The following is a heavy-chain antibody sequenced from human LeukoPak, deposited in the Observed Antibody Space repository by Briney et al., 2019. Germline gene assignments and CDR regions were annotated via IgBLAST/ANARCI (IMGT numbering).Heavy chain of an antibody. CDR3: AKQQLLWFGETMPLYYFDY. V-gene: IGHV3-30*18. Sequence: GGSLRLSCAASGFTFSSYGMHWVRQAPGKGLEWVAVISYDGSNKYYADSVKGRFTISRDNSKNTLYLQMNSLRAEDTAVYYCAKQQLLWFGETMPLYYFDYWGQGTLVTVSS. J-gene: IGHJ4*02. CDR2: ISYDGSNK. CDR1: GFTFSSYG. D-gene: IGHD3-10*01.